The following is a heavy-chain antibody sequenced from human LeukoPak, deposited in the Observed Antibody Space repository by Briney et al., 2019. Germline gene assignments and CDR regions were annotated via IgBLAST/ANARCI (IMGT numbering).Heavy chain of an antibody. CDR2: INPNTGDT. CDR3: ARSVPYSSPSSN. D-gene: IGHD6-13*01. CDR1: GYSFTGFY. J-gene: IGHJ4*02. V-gene: IGHV1-2*02. Sequence: ASVKVSCKASGYSFTGFYIQWMRQAPGQGLEWMGWINPNTGDTSSAPKFQGRITLTSDTSIRTAYMEISRLTSDDTAVYFCARSVPYSSPSSNWGQGTLVTVSS.